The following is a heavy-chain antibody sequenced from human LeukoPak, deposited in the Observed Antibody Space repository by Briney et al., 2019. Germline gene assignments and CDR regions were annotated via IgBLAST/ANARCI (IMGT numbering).Heavy chain of an antibody. CDR3: AMDTVVTLSLPYYYMDV. CDR2: IIPIFGTA. D-gene: IGHD4-23*01. CDR1: GGTFSSYA. J-gene: IGHJ6*03. Sequence: ASVNVSCKASGGTFSSYAISWVRQAPGQGLEWMGGIIPIFGTANYAQKFQGRVTITTDESTSTAYMELSSLRSEDTAVYYCAMDTVVTLSLPYYYMDVWGKGTTVTVSS. V-gene: IGHV1-69*05.